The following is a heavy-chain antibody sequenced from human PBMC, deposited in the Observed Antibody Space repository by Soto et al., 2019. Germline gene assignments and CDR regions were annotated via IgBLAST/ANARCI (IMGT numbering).Heavy chain of an antibody. J-gene: IGHJ4*02. Sequence: SETLSLTCTVSGGSISSYYWNWIRQPPGKGLEWIGYIYSSGSTNYNPSLKSRLTMSVDTSKNQFSLNLTSVTAADTAVYYCARFGSIAVARFDYWGQGVLVTVSS. CDR1: GGSISSYY. CDR2: IYSSGST. CDR3: ARFGSIAVARFDY. V-gene: IGHV4-59*08. D-gene: IGHD6-19*01.